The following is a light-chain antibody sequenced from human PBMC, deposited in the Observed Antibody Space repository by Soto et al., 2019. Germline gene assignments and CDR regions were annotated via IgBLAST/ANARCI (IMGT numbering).Light chain of an antibody. CDR3: QQCFTSPIT. CDR1: QSVLSSSNYKNY. Sequence: DIVMTQSPDSLAVSLGERATINSKSSQSVLSSSNYKNYLSWYQQQPGQPPKLLFYWASTRESGVPDRFSGSGSGTDFTLTISSLQAEDVAVYFCQQCFTSPITFGQGTRLEIK. CDR2: WAS. V-gene: IGKV4-1*01. J-gene: IGKJ5*01.